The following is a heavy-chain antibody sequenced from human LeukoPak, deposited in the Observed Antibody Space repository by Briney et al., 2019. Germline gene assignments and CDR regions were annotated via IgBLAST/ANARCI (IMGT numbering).Heavy chain of an antibody. CDR1: GGSLSRYY. CDR2: IYYSGNT. Sequence: PSETLSLTCTVSGGSLSRYYWSWIRQPPGKRLEWIAYIYYSGNTNYNPSLKSRVTISIDTSKNQFSLILSSVTAADTAVYYCARHQRGSCTSTSCYEFDNWGQGTLVTVSS. D-gene: IGHD2-2*01. CDR3: ARHQRGSCTSTSCYEFDN. V-gene: IGHV4-59*08. J-gene: IGHJ4*02.